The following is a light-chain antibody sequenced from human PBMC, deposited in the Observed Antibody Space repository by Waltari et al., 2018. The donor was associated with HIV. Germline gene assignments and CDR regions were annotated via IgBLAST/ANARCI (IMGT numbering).Light chain of an antibody. Sequence: DIQLTQSPSILSASVGDRVTITCRTSQGISSYLDWYQQKPGKAPKLLIYAASTLQSGVPSRFSGSGSGTEFTLTISSLQPEDFATYYCQQLESYTQISFGGGTKVGIK. CDR2: AAS. J-gene: IGKJ4*01. V-gene: IGKV1-9*01. CDR1: QGISSY. CDR3: QQLESYTQIS.